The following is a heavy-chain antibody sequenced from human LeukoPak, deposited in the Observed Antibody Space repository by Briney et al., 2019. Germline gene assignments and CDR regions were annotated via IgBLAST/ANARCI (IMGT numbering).Heavy chain of an antibody. Sequence: SETLSLTCDVSGGSISSSYSYWGWIRQPPGKGLEWIGNIYYSGSTYYSPSLTSRVTVSVDTSENQFSLKLSSVTAADTAVYYCARAHSIASYYYGVDVWGQGTTVTVSS. D-gene: IGHD2/OR15-2a*01. V-gene: IGHV4-39*07. CDR1: GGSISSSYSY. CDR2: IYYSGST. CDR3: ARAHSIASYYYGVDV. J-gene: IGHJ6*02.